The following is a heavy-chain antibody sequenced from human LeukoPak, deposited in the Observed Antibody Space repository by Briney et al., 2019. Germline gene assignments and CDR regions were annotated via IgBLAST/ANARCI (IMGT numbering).Heavy chain of an antibody. D-gene: IGHD3-10*01. CDR3: ARQVLGGSGSYYFDY. J-gene: IGHJ4*02. CDR1: GGSISSSSYY. V-gene: IGHV4-39*01. Sequence: SETLSLTCTVSGGSISSSSYYWGWIRQPPGKGLEWIGSIYYNGSTYYNPSLKSRVTISVDTSKNQFSLKLSSVTAADTAVYYCARQVLGGSGSYYFDYWGQGTLVTVSS. CDR2: IYYNGST.